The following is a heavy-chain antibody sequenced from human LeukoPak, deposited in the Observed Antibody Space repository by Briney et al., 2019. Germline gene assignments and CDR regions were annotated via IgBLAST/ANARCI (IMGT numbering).Heavy chain of an antibody. Sequence: GQSLKISCKGSEYSFTNYLIGWVRQMPGKGLEWMGIIYPGDSDTRYSPSFQGKVTVSADKSISTTYLQWSSLKASDTAMYYCARTSGSFLNDAFDIWGQGTMVTVSS. CDR2: IYPGDSDT. J-gene: IGHJ3*02. CDR1: EYSFTNYL. D-gene: IGHD1-26*01. V-gene: IGHV5-51*01. CDR3: ARTSGSFLNDAFDI.